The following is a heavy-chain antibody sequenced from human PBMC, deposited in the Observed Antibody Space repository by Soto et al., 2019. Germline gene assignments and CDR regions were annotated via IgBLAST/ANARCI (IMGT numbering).Heavy chain of an antibody. Sequence: GGSLRLSCAASGFTFSSYAMSWVRQAPGKGLEWVSAISGSGGSTYYADSVKGRFTISRDNSKNTLYLQMNSLRAEDTAVYYCAKDQGAFGFGVGGIYFDYWGQGTLVTVSS. CDR3: AKDQGAFGFGVGGIYFDY. CDR1: GFTFSSYA. D-gene: IGHD3-3*01. J-gene: IGHJ4*02. V-gene: IGHV3-23*01. CDR2: ISGSGGST.